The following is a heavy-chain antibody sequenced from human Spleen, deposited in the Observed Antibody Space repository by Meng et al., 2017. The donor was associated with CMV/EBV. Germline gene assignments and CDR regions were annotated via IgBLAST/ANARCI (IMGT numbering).Heavy chain of an antibody. CDR3: ARVVEMATPYFDY. Sequence: QVQLQRWGAGLLKPSETLSLPCAVYGGSFSGYYWRWIRQPPGKGLEWIGEINHSGSTNYNPSLKSRVTISVDTSKNQFSLKLSSVTAADTAVYYCARVVEMATPYFDYWGQGTLVTVSS. D-gene: IGHD5-24*01. CDR2: INHSGST. V-gene: IGHV4-34*01. J-gene: IGHJ4*02. CDR1: GGSFSGYY.